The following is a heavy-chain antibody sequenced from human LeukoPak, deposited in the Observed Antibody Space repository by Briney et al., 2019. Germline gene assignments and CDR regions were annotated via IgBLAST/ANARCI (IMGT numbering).Heavy chain of an antibody. Sequence: KPGGSLRLSCAASGFTFSDYYMSWIRQAPGKGLEWVSYISSSGSTIYYADSVKGRFTISRDNSKNTLYLQMNSLRAEDTAVYYCAKADQQLAAHNYCFDYWGQGTLVTVSS. D-gene: IGHD6-6*01. CDR2: ISSSGSTI. CDR1: GFTFSDYY. V-gene: IGHV3-11*01. J-gene: IGHJ4*02. CDR3: AKADQQLAAHNYCFDY.